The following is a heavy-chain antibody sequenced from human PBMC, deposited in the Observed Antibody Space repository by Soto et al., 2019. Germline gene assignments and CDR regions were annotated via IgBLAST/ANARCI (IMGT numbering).Heavy chain of an antibody. CDR2: ISWNSATL. J-gene: IGHJ4*02. Sequence: PGGSLRLSCVGSGFIFEDFAMNWVRQVPGKGLEWVSGISWNSATLAYADSVKGRFIVSRDNAKNILYLQMNSLRAEDAASYYCAKDVGSYYYDTSAYLYDYWGQGTLVTVS. D-gene: IGHD3-22*01. CDR3: AKDVGSYYYDTSAYLYDY. V-gene: IGHV3-9*01. CDR1: GFIFEDFA.